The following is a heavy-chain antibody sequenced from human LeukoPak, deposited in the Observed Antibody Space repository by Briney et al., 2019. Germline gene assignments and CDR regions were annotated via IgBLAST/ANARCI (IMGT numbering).Heavy chain of an antibody. V-gene: IGHV3-23*01. D-gene: IGHD1-14*01. J-gene: IGHJ4*02. CDR3: AKGTVNLDY. Sequence: DSVKGRLTTSRDNSKSTLYLQMNSLRAEDTAVYYCAKGTVNLDYWGQGTLVTVSS.